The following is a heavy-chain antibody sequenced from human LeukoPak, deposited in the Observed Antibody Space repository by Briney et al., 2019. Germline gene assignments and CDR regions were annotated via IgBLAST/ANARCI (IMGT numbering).Heavy chain of an antibody. V-gene: IGHV4-30-2*01. CDR3: ARFGAPYYYDSSGPR. D-gene: IGHD3-22*01. CDR2: IYHSGST. J-gene: IGHJ4*02. Sequence: SETLSLTCAVSGGSISSGGYSWSWIRQPPGTGLEWIGYIYHSGSTYYNPSLKSRVTISVDRSKNQFSLKLSSVTAADTAVYYCARFGAPYYYDSSGPRWGQGTLVTVSS. CDR1: GGSISSGGYS.